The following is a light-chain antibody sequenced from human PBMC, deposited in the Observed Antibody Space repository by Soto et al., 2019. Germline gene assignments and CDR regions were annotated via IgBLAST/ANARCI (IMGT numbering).Light chain of an antibody. CDR1: QSVSTN. V-gene: IGKV3-15*01. Sequence: EVVLTQSPATLSVSPGERVTLSCRASQSVSTNLAWYQQKPGQAPRLLIYVASTRATGVPARFIGSGSGPEFTLTITSLQSEDFAVYYCQQYNNWPPYTVGQGTKLEIK. J-gene: IGKJ2*01. CDR2: VAS. CDR3: QQYNNWPPYT.